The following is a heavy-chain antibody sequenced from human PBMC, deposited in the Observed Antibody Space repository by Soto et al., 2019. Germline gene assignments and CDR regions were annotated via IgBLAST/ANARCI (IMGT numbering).Heavy chain of an antibody. CDR2: IYYSGTT. Sequence: QVQLQESGPGLLKPSETLSLTCTVSGGSISSYYWSWIRQPPGKGLEWIGYIYYSGTTSYNPSLNSRVTMSVDTSKNQFSLKVNSVTAADTAVYYCARESYYGSGATVVAYWGQGTLVTVSS. CDR1: GGSISSYY. V-gene: IGHV4-59*01. D-gene: IGHD3-10*01. CDR3: ARESYYGSGATVVAY. J-gene: IGHJ4*02.